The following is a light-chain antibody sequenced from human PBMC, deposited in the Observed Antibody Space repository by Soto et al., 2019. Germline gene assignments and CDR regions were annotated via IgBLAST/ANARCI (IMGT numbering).Light chain of an antibody. J-gene: IGKJ1*01. CDR1: QTIDSYF. V-gene: IGKV3-20*01. Sequence: EIVLTQSPGTLSLSPGERATLSCRASQTIDSYFLAWYQQKPGQAPRLPIYAASRRAAGIPDRFSGSGSGTEFTLTISRLEAEDFAVYYCQQYVSSPPWTFGQGTKVEIK. CDR2: AAS. CDR3: QQYVSSPPWT.